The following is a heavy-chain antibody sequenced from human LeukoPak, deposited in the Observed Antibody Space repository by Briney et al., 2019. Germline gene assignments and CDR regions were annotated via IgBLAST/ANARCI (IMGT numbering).Heavy chain of an antibody. CDR3: AREVAAFDY. J-gene: IGHJ4*02. D-gene: IGHD6-13*01. V-gene: IGHV3-30-3*01. CDR1: GFTFSSYA. CDR2: ISYDGSNK. Sequence: GGSLRLSCAASGFTFSSYAMHWVRQAPGKGLEWVAVISYDGSNKYYADSVKGRFTISRDNSKNTLYLQMNSLRAEDTAVYYCAREVAAFDYWGQGTLVTVSS.